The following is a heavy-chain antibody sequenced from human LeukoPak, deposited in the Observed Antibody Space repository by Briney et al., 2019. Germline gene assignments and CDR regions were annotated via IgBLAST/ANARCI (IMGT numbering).Heavy chain of an antibody. CDR2: ISDDGSNI. CDR1: GFTFSSYS. Sequence: GRSLKLSCAASGFTFSSYSMNWVRQAPGKGLEWVAVISDDGSNIYYADSVRGRFTISRDNSKNTLYLQMNSLGGEDTAVYYCARESVFDSWGQGTLVTVSS. CDR3: ARESVFDS. J-gene: IGHJ4*02. V-gene: IGHV3-30-3*01.